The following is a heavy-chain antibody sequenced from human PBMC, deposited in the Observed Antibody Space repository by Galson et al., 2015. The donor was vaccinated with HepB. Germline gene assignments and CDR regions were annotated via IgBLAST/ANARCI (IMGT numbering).Heavy chain of an antibody. CDR1: GFTFSSYA. CDR3: ARGLAVALGHYFDY. CDR2: ISYDGSNK. J-gene: IGHJ4*02. Sequence: SLRLSCAASGFTFSSYAMHWVRQAPGKGLEWVAVISYDGSNKYYADSVKGRFTISRDNSKNTLYLQMNSLRAEDTAVYYCARGLAVALGHYFDYWGQGTLVTVSS. D-gene: IGHD6-19*01. V-gene: IGHV3-30*04.